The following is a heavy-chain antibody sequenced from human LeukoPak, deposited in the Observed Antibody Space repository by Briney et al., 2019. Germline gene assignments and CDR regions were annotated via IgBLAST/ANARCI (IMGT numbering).Heavy chain of an antibody. Sequence: SETLSLTCTVSGGSISSYYWSWIRQPPGKGLEWIGYIYYSGSTNYNPSLKSRVTISVDTSKNQFSLKLSSVTAADTAVHYCAKGPYLTFDYWGQGTLVTVSS. D-gene: IGHD4/OR15-4a*01. J-gene: IGHJ4*02. CDR1: GGSISSYY. CDR2: IYYSGST. CDR3: AKGPYLTFDY. V-gene: IGHV4-59*01.